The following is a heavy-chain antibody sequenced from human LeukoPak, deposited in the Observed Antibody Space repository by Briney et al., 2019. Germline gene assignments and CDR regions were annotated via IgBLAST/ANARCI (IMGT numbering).Heavy chain of an antibody. CDR1: GFSLTTSGMR. D-gene: IGHD2-15*01. CDR2: IDWDDDK. J-gene: IGHJ4*02. V-gene: IGHV2-70*04. CDR3: ARGGGSSWIDY. Sequence: SGPTLVNPTQTLTLTCTFSGFSLTTSGMRVSWIRQPPGKALEWLARIDWDDDKFYSTSLKTRLTISKDTSKNQVVLTMTNMDPVDAATYYCARGGGSSWIDYWGQGTLVTVSS.